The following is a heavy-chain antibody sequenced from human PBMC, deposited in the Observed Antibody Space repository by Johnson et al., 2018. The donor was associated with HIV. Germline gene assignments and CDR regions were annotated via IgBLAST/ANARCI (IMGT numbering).Heavy chain of an antibody. J-gene: IGHJ3*01. CDR3: TRVSLPPSYAFDF. V-gene: IGHV3-33*05. Sequence: HCVRQAPGKGLEWVAVISYDGSNKYYADSVKGRFTISRDNSKNTLYLQMNSLKTEDTAVYYCTRVSLPPSYAFDFWGQGTMVTVSS. CDR2: ISYDGSNK.